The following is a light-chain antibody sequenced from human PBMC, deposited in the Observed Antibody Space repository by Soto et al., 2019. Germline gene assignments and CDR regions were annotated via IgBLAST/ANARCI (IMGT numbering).Light chain of an antibody. J-gene: IGKJ5*01. Sequence: DIVMTQSPLSLSVTPGEPASISCRSSQSLLHSNGYNYLDWFRQRPRQSTRRIIYKVSNREAGVPDRFSGSGSGTDFTLKISRVEAEDVGLYYCMQGSHWHPITFGQGTRLEIK. CDR3: MQGSHWHPIT. CDR2: KVS. V-gene: IGKV2-30*02. CDR1: QSLLHSNGYNY.